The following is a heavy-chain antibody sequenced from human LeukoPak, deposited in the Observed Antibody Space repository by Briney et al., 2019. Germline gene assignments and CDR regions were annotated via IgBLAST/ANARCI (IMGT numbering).Heavy chain of an antibody. V-gene: IGHV3-30-3*01. CDR3: ARARIAATQRREAFDI. CDR2: ISYDGSNK. CDR1: GFTSSSYA. D-gene: IGHD6-6*01. Sequence: GGSLRLSCAASGFTSSSYAMHWVRQAPGKGLEWVAVISYDGSNKYYADSVKGRFTISKDNSKNTPYLQMNSLRAEDTAVYYCARARIAATQRREAFDIWGQGTMVTVSS. J-gene: IGHJ3*02.